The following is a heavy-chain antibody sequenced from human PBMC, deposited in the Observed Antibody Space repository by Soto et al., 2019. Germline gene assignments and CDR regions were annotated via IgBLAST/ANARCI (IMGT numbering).Heavy chain of an antibody. V-gene: IGHV3-30-3*01. CDR3: ARDPHCYDGSGIY. CDR2: ISYDGSNK. CDR1: GFTFSSYA. Sequence: GGSLRLSCAASGFTFSSYAMHWVRQAPGKGLEWVAVISYDGSNKYYADSVKGRFTISRDNSKNTLYLQMNSLRAEDTAVYYCARDPHCYDGSGIYWGQGTLVTVSS. D-gene: IGHD3-22*01. J-gene: IGHJ4*02.